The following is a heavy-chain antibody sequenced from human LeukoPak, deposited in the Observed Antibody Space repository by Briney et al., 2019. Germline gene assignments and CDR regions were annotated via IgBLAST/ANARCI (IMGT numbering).Heavy chain of an antibody. Sequence: SETLSLTCAVYGGSFSGYYWSWIRQPPGKGLEWIGEINHSGSTNYNPSLKSRVTISVDTSKNQFSLKLSSVTAADTAVYYCARASTMVRGVQYGYYYYYYYMDVWGKGTTVTVSS. CDR2: INHSGST. D-gene: IGHD3-10*01. CDR3: ARASTMVRGVQYGYYYYYYYMDV. J-gene: IGHJ6*03. CDR1: GGSFSGYY. V-gene: IGHV4-34*01.